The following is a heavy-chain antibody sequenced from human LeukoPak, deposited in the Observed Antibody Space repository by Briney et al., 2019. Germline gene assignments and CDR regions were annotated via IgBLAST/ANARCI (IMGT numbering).Heavy chain of an antibody. Sequence: SETLSITWAVYGGSFSGYYWSWIRQPPGKGLEWIGEINHSGSTNYNPSLKSRVTISVDTSKNQFSLKLSSVTAADTAVYYCARGPNYDILTGSPRGWFDPWGQGTLVTVSS. CDR2: INHSGST. D-gene: IGHD3-9*01. CDR1: GGSFSGYY. CDR3: ARGPNYDILTGSPRGWFDP. V-gene: IGHV4-34*01. J-gene: IGHJ5*02.